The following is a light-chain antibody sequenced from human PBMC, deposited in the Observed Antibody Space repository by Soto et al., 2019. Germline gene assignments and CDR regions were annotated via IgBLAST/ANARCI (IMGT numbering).Light chain of an antibody. J-gene: IGLJ3*02. V-gene: IGLV2-14*01. Sequence: QSVLTQPASVSGSPGQSITISCTGTNSDVGVYNYVSWYQQHPGKAPKVIIYEVSNRPSGVSNRFSGSKSGNTASLTISGLQTEDEADYYCSSYTSGTTRLFGGGTKVTVL. CDR2: EVS. CDR1: NSDVGVYNY. CDR3: SSYTSGTTRL.